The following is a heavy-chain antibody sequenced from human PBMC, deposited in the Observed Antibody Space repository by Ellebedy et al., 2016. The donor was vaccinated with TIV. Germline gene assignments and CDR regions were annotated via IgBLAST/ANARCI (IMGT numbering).Heavy chain of an antibody. Sequence: ASVKVSCXASGYTFTSYGISWVRQAPGQGLEWMGWISAYNGNTNYAQKLQGRVTMATDTSTSTAYMELRSLRSDDTAVYYCARDLIVGVMVAFDIWGQGTMVTVSS. CDR2: ISAYNGNT. V-gene: IGHV1-18*01. CDR3: ARDLIVGVMVAFDI. D-gene: IGHD1-26*01. CDR1: GYTFTSYG. J-gene: IGHJ3*02.